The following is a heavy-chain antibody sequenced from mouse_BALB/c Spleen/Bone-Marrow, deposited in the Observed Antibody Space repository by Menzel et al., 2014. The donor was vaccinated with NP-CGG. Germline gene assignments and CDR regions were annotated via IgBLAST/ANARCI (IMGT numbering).Heavy chain of an antibody. J-gene: IGHJ4*01. CDR3: ARFPIYYGNYGAMDY. Sequence: DLVKPGASVKLSCKASGYTFTSYWINWIKQRPGQGLERIGRIAPGSGSTYYNEMFKGKATLTVDTSSSPAYIQHSSLSSEDSAVYFCARFPIYYGNYGAMDYWGQGTSVTVSS. V-gene: IGHV1S41*01. CDR1: GYTFTSYW. D-gene: IGHD2-1*01. CDR2: IAPGSGST.